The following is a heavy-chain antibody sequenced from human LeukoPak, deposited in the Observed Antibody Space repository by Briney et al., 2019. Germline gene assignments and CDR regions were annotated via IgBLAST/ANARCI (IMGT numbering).Heavy chain of an antibody. J-gene: IGHJ1*01. V-gene: IGHV1-8*01. D-gene: IGHD6-13*01. CDR1: GYTFTSYD. Sequence: ASVKVSCKASGYTFTSYDINWVRQATGQGLEWMGWMNPNSGNTGYAQKFQGRVTMTRNTSISTAYMELSSLRSEDTAVYYCARDLSRSPTAAGVFQHWGQGTLVTVSS. CDR3: ARDLSRSPTAAGVFQH. CDR2: MNPNSGNT.